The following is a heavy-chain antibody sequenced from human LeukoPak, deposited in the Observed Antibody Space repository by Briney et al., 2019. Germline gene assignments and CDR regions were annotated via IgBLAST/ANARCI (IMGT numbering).Heavy chain of an antibody. Sequence: GGSPRLSCAASGFTFTSYAMSWVRQAPGKGLEWVSTISSSGGFTYYADSMKGRFTISRDNSRNTLYLQMNSLRAEDTAVYYCAKGGITAPPGTRYFDYWGQGIQVTVSS. D-gene: IGHD6-13*01. V-gene: IGHV3-23*01. CDR1: GFTFTSYA. CDR2: ISSSGGFT. J-gene: IGHJ4*02. CDR3: AKGGITAPPGTRYFDY.